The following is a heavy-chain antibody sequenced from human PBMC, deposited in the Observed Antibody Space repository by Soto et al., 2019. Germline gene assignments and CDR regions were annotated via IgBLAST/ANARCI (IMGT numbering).Heavy chain of an antibody. Sequence: QVQLVQCGAEEKKPGASVKVSCKASRYTFTSCAMHWVRQAPGQRLEWMGWINAGNGNTKYSQKFQGRVTITRDTSASTAYMELSSLRSEDTAVYYCARGSGYYYWDDYWGQGTLVTVSS. D-gene: IGHD3-22*01. J-gene: IGHJ4*02. V-gene: IGHV1-3*05. CDR1: RYTFTSCA. CDR3: ARGSGYYYWDDY. CDR2: INAGNGNT.